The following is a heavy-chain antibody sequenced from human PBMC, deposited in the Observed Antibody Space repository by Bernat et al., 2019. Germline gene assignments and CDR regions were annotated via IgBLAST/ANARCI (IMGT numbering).Heavy chain of an antibody. V-gene: IGHV3-30-3*01. J-gene: IGHJ4*02. CDR3: ARDNVGVGAIKRGFDY. Sequence: QVQLVESGGGVVQPGRSLRLSCAASGFTFSSYAMHWVRQAPGKGLEWVAVISYDGSNKYYADSVKGRFTISRDNSKNTLYLQMNSLRAEDTAVYYCARDNVGVGAIKRGFDYWGQGTLVTVSS. CDR2: ISYDGSNK. D-gene: IGHD1-26*01. CDR1: GFTFSSYA.